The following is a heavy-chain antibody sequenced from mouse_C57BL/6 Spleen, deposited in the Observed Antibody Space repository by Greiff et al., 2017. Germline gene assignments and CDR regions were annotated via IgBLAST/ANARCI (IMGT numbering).Heavy chain of an antibody. J-gene: IGHJ3*01. CDR1: GFTFSSYA. V-gene: IGHV5-4*01. CDR2: ISDGGSYT. CDR3: ARDGYWFAY. Sequence: DVHLVESGGGLVKPGGSLKLSCAASGFTFSSYAMSWVRQTPEKRLEWVATISDGGSYTYYPDNVKGRFTISRDNAKNNLYLQMSHLKSEDTAMYYCARDGYWFAYWGQGTLVTVAA. D-gene: IGHD2-2*01.